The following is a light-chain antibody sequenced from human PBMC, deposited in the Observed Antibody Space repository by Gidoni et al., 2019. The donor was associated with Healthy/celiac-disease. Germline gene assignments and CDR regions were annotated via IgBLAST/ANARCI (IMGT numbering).Light chain of an antibody. V-gene: IGKV1-12*01. CDR1: QGISSW. CDR2: ASS. CDR3: QQANSLPYT. J-gene: IGKJ2*01. Sequence: DIQMTQSPSSVSASVGDRVTITCRASQGISSWLAWYQQKPGKAPTLLIYASSSLQSGAPSRCIGSGSGTDFTLTISSMQHEDFATYYCQQANSLPYTFGQGTKLEIK.